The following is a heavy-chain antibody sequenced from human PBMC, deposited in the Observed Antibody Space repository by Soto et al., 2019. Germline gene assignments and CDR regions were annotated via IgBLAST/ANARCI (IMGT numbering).Heavy chain of an antibody. CDR3: ARARSPDYYGMDV. CDR1: GFTFSNHW. Sequence: GGSLRLSYAASGFTFSNHWMHWVRQVPGKGLVWVSRINSDGSSTNYADSVKGRFTISRDNAKNTLFLQMNSLRVEDTAVYYCARARSPDYYGMDVWGQGTTVTVSS. V-gene: IGHV3-74*01. CDR2: INSDGSST. D-gene: IGHD1-26*01. J-gene: IGHJ6*02.